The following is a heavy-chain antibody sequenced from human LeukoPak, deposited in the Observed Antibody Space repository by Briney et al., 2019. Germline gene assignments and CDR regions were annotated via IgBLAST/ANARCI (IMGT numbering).Heavy chain of an antibody. D-gene: IGHD2-8*01. CDR1: PFTFSSYG. V-gene: IGHV3-30*02. CDR2: IQYDGSNQ. CDR3: AKDRCSNGVGCYYYYMDV. Sequence: PGGSLRLSCAASPFTFSSYGMHWVRQAPGKGVEWVAYIQYDGSNQQYADSVKGRFSISRDSSKNILYLQMNSLRAEDTAVYYCAKDRCSNGVGCYYYYMDVWGKGTTVTISS. J-gene: IGHJ6*03.